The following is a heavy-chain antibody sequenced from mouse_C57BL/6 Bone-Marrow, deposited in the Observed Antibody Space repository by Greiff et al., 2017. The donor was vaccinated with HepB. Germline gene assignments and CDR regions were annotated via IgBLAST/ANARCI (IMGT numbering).Heavy chain of an antibody. CDR1: GFTFSDYG. Sequence: EVKVVESGGGLVKPGGSLKLSCAASGFTFSDYGMHWVRQAPEKGLEWVAYISSGSSTIYYADTVKGRFTISRDNAKNTLFLQMTSLRSEDTAMYYCATPPPSYYGSSSFAYWGQGTLVTVSA. D-gene: IGHD1-1*01. CDR3: ATPPPSYYGSSSFAY. J-gene: IGHJ3*01. CDR2: ISSGSSTI. V-gene: IGHV5-17*01.